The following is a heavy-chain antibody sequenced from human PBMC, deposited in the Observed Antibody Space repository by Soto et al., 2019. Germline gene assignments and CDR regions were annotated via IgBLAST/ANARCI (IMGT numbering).Heavy chain of an antibody. CDR3: ARGGAARPDY. J-gene: IGHJ4*02. D-gene: IGHD6-6*01. CDR1: GFILRNYW. Sequence: PGGSLRLSCADSGFILRNYWMSWVRQAPGMGLQWVASIKEDGSEKYYVDPVKGRFTISRENAKNSLYLQMNSLRDEDTAVYYCARGGAARPDYWGQGTLVTVSS. CDR2: IKEDGSEK. V-gene: IGHV3-7*01.